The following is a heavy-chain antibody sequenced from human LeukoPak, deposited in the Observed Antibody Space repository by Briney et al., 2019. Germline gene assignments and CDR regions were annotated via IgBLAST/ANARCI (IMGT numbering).Heavy chain of an antibody. J-gene: IGHJ4*02. Sequence: PGGSLRLSCAASGFTVSSNYMSWVRQAPGKGLEGVSVIYSGGSTYYADSVKGRFTISRDNSKNTLFLQMNSLRAEDTAVYYCAREGLHLSPPHYYFDYWGQGTLVTVSS. CDR1: GFTVSSNY. D-gene: IGHD3-16*02. V-gene: IGHV3-53*01. CDR3: AREGLHLSPPHYYFDY. CDR2: IYSGGST.